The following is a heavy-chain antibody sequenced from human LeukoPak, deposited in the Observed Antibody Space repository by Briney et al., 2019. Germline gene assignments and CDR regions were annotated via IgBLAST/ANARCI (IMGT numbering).Heavy chain of an antibody. J-gene: IGHJ4*02. CDR2: ISYDGSNK. V-gene: IGHV3-30-3*01. CDR3: ARERSYDSSGTFDY. D-gene: IGHD3-22*01. Sequence: VRQAXGXXXEXVAVISYDGSNKYYAASVKGRFTISRDNSKNTLYLQMNSLRAEDTAVYYCARERSYDSSGTFDYWGQGTLVTVSS.